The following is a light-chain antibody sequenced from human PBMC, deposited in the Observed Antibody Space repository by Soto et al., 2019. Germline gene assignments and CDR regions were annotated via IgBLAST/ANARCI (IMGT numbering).Light chain of an antibody. Sequence: QSALTQPPSASGSPGQSVTISCTGTSSDVGAYNYVSWYQQHPGKAPKLMIYEVSKRPSGVPDRFSGSKSGITASLTVSGLQTEDEAEYYCSSYTGSNNYVFGPGTKVT. CDR1: SSDVGAYNY. J-gene: IGLJ1*01. CDR2: EVS. CDR3: SSYTGSNNYV. V-gene: IGLV2-8*01.